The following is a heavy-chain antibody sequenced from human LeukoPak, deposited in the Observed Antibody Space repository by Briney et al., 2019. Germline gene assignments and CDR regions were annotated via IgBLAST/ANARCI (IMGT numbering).Heavy chain of an antibody. J-gene: IGHJ4*02. CDR2: INPNSGGT. CDR1: GYTFTGYY. V-gene: IGHV1-2*02. Sequence: ASVKVSCKASGYTFTGYYMHWVRQAPGQGLEWMGCINPNSGGTNYAQKFQGRVTMTRDTSISTAYMELSRLRSDDTAVYYCARELLYYYDSSGYTMGYWGQGTLVTVSS. CDR3: ARELLYYYDSSGYTMGY. D-gene: IGHD3-22*01.